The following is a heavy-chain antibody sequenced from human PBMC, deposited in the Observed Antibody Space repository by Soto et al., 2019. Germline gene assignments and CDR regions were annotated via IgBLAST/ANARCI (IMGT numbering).Heavy chain of an antibody. CDR2: IYYSGST. CDR3: ARDQPVPAAMGAGWFDP. V-gene: IGHV4-31*03. Sequence: SETLSLTCTVSGGSISSGGYYWSWIRQHPGKGLEWIGYIYYSGSTYYNPSLKSRVTISVDTPKNQFSLKLSSVTAADTAVYYCARDQPVPAAMGAGWFDPWGQGSLVTV. D-gene: IGHD2-2*01. CDR1: GGSISSGGYY. J-gene: IGHJ5*02.